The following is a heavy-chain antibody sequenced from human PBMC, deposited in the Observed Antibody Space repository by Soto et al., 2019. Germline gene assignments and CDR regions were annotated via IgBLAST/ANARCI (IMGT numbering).Heavy chain of an antibody. CDR3: ARLIWYYDSSGYYLRGLYYFDY. CDR1: GGSISSYY. V-gene: IGHV4-59*08. D-gene: IGHD3-22*01. J-gene: IGHJ4*02. Sequence: SETLSLTCTVSGGSISSYYWSWIRQPPGEGLEWIGYIYYSGSTNYNPPLKSRVTISVDTSKNQFSLKLSSVTAADTAVYYCARLIWYYDSSGYYLRGLYYFDYWGQGTLVT. CDR2: IYYSGST.